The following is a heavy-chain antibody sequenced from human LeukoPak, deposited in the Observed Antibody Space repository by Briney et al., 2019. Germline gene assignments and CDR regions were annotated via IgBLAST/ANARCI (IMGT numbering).Heavy chain of an antibody. CDR1: GFTFSSYA. CDR3: AKDMSAMVRGVGSFDY. D-gene: IGHD3-10*01. V-gene: IGHV3-23*01. CDR2: ISGSGGST. Sequence: PGGSLRLSCAASGFTFSSYAMSWVRQAPGKGLEWVSAISGSGGSTYYADSVKGRFTISRDNSKNTLYLQMNCLRAEDTAVYYCAKDMSAMVRGVGSFDYWGQGTLVTVSS. J-gene: IGHJ4*02.